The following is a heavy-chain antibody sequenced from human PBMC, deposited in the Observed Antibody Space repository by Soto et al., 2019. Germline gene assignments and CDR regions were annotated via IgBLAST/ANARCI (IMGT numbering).Heavy chain of an antibody. CDR1: GYSFTSYW. CDR2: IYPGDSDT. J-gene: IGHJ4*02. D-gene: IGHD2-15*01. Sequence: GETLKISCKGSGYSFTSYWIGWVRQMPGKGLEWMGIIYPGDSDTRYSPSFQGQVTISADKSISTAYLQWSSLKASGTAMYYCARRYCSGGSCYYFDYWGQGTLVTVSS. V-gene: IGHV5-51*01. CDR3: ARRYCSGGSCYYFDY.